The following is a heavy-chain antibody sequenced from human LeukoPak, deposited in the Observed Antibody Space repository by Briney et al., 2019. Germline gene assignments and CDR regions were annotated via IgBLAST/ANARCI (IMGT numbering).Heavy chain of an antibody. CDR2: IYYSGST. D-gene: IGHD6-13*01. Sequence: SETLSLTCTVSGGSISSYYWSWIRQPPGKGLEWIGYIYYSGSTNYNPSLKSRVTISVDTSKNQSSLKLSSVTAADTAVYYCARDSLLVGYFDYWGQGTLVTVSS. CDR1: GGSISSYY. J-gene: IGHJ4*02. CDR3: ARDSLLVGYFDY. V-gene: IGHV4-59*01.